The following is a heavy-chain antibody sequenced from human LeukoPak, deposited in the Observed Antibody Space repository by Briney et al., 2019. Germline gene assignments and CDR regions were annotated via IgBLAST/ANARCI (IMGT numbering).Heavy chain of an antibody. D-gene: IGHD3-10*01. CDR1: GFTFSSYA. V-gene: IGHV3-23*01. J-gene: IGHJ6*02. Sequence: PGGSLRLSCAASGFTFSSYAMSWVRQAPGKGLEWVSAISGSGGSTYYADSVKGRFTISRDNAKNSLYLQMNSLRAEDTAVYYCARVLVGFGDHIYYGMDVWGQGTTVTVSS. CDR2: ISGSGGST. CDR3: ARVLVGFGDHIYYGMDV.